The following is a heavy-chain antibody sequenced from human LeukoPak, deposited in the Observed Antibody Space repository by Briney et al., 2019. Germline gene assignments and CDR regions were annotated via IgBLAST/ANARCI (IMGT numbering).Heavy chain of an antibody. V-gene: IGHV3-23*01. CDR3: ATNPWGGYCSSTSCHLSY. CDR2: IDYSGGST. D-gene: IGHD2-2*01. J-gene: IGHJ4*02. Sequence: PGGSLRLSCTASGFTLSSYEMSWIRQAPGKGLEWVSSIDYSGGSTYYADSVKGRFTISRDNSKNTVYLQMNSLRGDDTAVYYCATNPWGGYCSSTSCHLSYWGQGILVTVSS. CDR1: GFTLSSYE.